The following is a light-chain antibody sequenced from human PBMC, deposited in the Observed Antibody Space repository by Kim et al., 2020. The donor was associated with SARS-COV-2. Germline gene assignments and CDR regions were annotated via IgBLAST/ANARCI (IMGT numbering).Light chain of an antibody. Sequence: SPGESATLSSRASQSVNSRYLSWYQEKPGRAPRLLIYAASSRATGIPDRFSGSGSGTEFTLTISRLEPEDFAVYYCHHYGSLPVTFGGGTKVDIK. CDR2: AAS. CDR3: HHYGSLPVT. J-gene: IGKJ4*01. CDR1: QSVNSRY. V-gene: IGKV3-20*01.